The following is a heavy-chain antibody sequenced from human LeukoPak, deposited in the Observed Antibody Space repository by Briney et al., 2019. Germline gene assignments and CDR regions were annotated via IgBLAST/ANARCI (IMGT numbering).Heavy chain of an antibody. V-gene: IGHV3-21*01. CDR1: GFTFSTYS. D-gene: IGHD3-9*01. CDR2: ISSSSIYV. CDR3: ARGLSVLWYYDILTGYYPPTFYYYYGMDV. J-gene: IGHJ6*02. Sequence: GGTLRLSCAASGFTFSTYSMNRGRQAPGQGLKSGTSISSSSIYVYYADSVKGLLTISRERAKNSLYLQMNGLRAEDKGVYYCARGLSVLWYYDILTGYYPPTFYYYYGMDVWGQGTTVTVSS.